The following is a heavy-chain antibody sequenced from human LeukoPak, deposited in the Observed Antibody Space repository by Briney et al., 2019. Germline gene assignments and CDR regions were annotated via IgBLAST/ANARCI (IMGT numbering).Heavy chain of an antibody. D-gene: IGHD2-2*01. Sequence: GGSLRLSCAASGFTFSSFAMSWVRQAPGKGLEWVSTISGSGGSTYYADSVKGRFTISRDNAKNSLYLQMNSLRAEDTAVYYCARDFNGWGYCSSTSCSEYYFDYWGQGTLVTVSS. CDR1: GFTFSSFA. V-gene: IGHV3-23*01. J-gene: IGHJ4*02. CDR2: ISGSGGST. CDR3: ARDFNGWGYCSSTSCSEYYFDY.